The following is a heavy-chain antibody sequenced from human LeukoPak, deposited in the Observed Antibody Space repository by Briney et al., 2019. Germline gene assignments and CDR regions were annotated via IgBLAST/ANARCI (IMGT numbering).Heavy chain of an antibody. J-gene: IGHJ5*02. D-gene: IGHD2-21*02. V-gene: IGHV1-69*13. CDR3: ARGDASGWFDP. CDR2: IIPIFGTA. CDR1: GYTFTGYY. Sequence: SVRVSCKASGYTFTGYYMHWVRQAPGQGLEWMGGIIPIFGTANYAQKFQGRVTITADESTSTAYMELSSLRSEDTAVYYCARGDASGWFDPWGQGTLVTVSS.